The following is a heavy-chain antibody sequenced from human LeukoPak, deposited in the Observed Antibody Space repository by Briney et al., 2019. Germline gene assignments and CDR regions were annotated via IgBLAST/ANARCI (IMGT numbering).Heavy chain of an antibody. D-gene: IGHD6-19*01. CDR1: GFTFSSYA. CDR2: ISGSGGST. J-gene: IGHJ4*02. CDR3: AKYPPPWLVNDRLDY. V-gene: IGHV3-23*01. Sequence: GGSLRLSCAASGFTFSSYAMSWVRQAPGKGLEWVSAISGSGGSTYYADSVKGRFTISRGNSKNTLYLQMNSLRAEDTAVYYCAKYPPPWLVNDRLDYWGQGTLVTVSS.